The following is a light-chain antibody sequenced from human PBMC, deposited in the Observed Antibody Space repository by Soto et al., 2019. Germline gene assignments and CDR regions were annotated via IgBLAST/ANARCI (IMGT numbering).Light chain of an antibody. CDR2: AAS. J-gene: IGKJ4*01. CDR3: QQSYNTLT. Sequence: DIQMTQSPFSVSASMGGRVTMTCRASQNINTYLNWYQQKPGKAPKLLIYAASSLQGGVPSRFSGGGSGTDFNFTITSLQPEDSATYYCQQSYNTLTFGGGTKVE. CDR1: QNINTY. V-gene: IGKV1-39*01.